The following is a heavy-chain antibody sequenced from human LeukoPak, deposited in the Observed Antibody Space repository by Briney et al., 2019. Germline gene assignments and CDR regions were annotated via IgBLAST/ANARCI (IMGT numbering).Heavy chain of an antibody. V-gene: IGHV3-33*03. J-gene: IGHJ4*02. CDR3: AYGLGSFHQSPFDY. CDR1: GFTFNAFA. D-gene: IGHD3-10*01. Sequence: PGRSLRLSCAASGFTFNAFAMHWLHQAPGKGLEWVAVIWFDGSNHYYADSVKGRFTVSRDNSKNTVYLQMNSLRAEDTAVYYCAYGLGSFHQSPFDYWGQGTLVTVSS. CDR2: IWFDGSNH.